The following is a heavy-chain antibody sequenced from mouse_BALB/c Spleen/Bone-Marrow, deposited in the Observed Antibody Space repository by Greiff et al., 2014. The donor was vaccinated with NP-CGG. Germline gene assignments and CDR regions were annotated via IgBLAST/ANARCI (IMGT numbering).Heavy chain of an antibody. CDR2: IYLGDGDT. D-gene: IGHD2-14*01. V-gene: IGHV1-87*01. CDR1: GYTFSSYW. Sequence: QVQLKQSGAELARPGASVKLSCKASGYTFSSYWMQWVKQRPGQGLEWIGSIYLGDGDTRYTQKFKGKATLTADKSSSTAYMQLSSLASEDSAVYYCARGAYYRYDGFAYWGQGTLVTVSA. CDR3: ARGAYYRYDGFAY. J-gene: IGHJ3*01.